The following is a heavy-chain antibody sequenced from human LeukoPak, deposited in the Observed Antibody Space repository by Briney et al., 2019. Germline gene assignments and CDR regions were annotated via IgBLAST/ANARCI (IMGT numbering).Heavy chain of an antibody. V-gene: IGHV3-33*01. Sequence: GGSLRLSCAASGFSFSSYAMHWVRQAPGKGLEWVAVIWYDGSRFYYADSVKGRFTISRDNSKNTLYLQMNSLRAEDTAVYHCAREKDDAFDIWGQGTMVTVSS. J-gene: IGHJ3*02. CDR3: AREKDDAFDI. CDR1: GFSFSSYA. CDR2: IWYDGSRF.